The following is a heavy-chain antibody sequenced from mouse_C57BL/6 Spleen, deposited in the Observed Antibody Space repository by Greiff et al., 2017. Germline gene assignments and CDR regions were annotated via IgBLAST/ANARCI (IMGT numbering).Heavy chain of an antibody. CDR3: ENSGPWYFDV. Sequence: VQLQQSGPELVKPGASVKISCKASGYAFSSSWMNWVKQRPGKGLEWIGRIYPGDGDTNYNGKFKGKATLTTDKSSSTAYMQLSSLTSVDSAVYFCENSGPWYFDVWGTGTTVTVSA. J-gene: IGHJ1*03. V-gene: IGHV1-82*01. CDR1: GYAFSSSW. D-gene: IGHD1-3*01. CDR2: IYPGDGDT.